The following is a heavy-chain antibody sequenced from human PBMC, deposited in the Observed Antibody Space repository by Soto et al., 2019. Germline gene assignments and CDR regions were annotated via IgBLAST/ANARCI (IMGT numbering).Heavy chain of an antibody. Sequence: EVQLLESGGGLVQPGGSLRLSCAASGFTFSSYAMSWVRQAPGKGLEWVSAISGSGGSTYYADSVKGRFTISRDNSKDTLYLQMNSLRVEDTAVYYCAKGCGGNCYSYFDFCGQGTLVTVSS. CDR1: GFTFSSYA. CDR2: ISGSGGST. J-gene: IGHJ4*02. V-gene: IGHV3-23*01. D-gene: IGHD2-15*01. CDR3: AKGCGGNCYSYFDF.